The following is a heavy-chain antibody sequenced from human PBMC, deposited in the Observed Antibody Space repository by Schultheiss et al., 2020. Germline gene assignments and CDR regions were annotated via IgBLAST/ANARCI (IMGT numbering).Heavy chain of an antibody. V-gene: IGHV3-NL1*01. CDR2: ISGSGGST. CDR1: GFTFSSYG. Sequence: GESLKISCAASGFTFSSYGMHWVRQAPGKGLEWVSAISGSGGSTYYADSVKGRFTISRDNSKNTLYLQMNSLRAEDTAVYYCAREIQLWSREGAFDIWGQGTTVTVSS. CDR3: AREIQLWSREGAFDI. J-gene: IGHJ3*02. D-gene: IGHD5-18*01.